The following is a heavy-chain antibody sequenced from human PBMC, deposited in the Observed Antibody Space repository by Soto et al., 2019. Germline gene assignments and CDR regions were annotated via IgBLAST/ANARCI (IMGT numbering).Heavy chain of an antibody. V-gene: IGHV1-2*04. Sequence: QVQLVESGAEVKKPGASVKVSCKASGYTFTGYYMHWVRQAPGQGLEWMGWINPNSGGTNYAQKFQGWGTMTRDTSISTAYMELSRLRSDDTAVYYCARVAGSAGSTYSYYYYYGMDVWGQGTTVTVSS. CDR2: INPNSGGT. D-gene: IGHD1-7*01. CDR1: GYTFTGYY. J-gene: IGHJ6*02. CDR3: ARVAGSAGSTYSYYYYYGMDV.